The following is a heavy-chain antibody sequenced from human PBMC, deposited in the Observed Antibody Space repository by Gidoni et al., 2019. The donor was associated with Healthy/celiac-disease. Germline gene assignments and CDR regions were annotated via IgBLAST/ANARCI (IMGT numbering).Heavy chain of an antibody. CDR3: AREEDIVVVPAAIASAFDI. V-gene: IGHV4-61*02. D-gene: IGHD2-2*02. Sequence: QVQLQESGPGLVKPSQTLSLTCTVSGGSISSGRYYGSWIRQPAGKGLEWIGRIYTSGSTNYNPSLKSRVTISVDTSKNQFSLKLSSVTAADTAVYYCAREEDIVVVPAAIASAFDIWGQGTMVTVSS. J-gene: IGHJ3*02. CDR2: IYTSGST. CDR1: GGSISSGRYY.